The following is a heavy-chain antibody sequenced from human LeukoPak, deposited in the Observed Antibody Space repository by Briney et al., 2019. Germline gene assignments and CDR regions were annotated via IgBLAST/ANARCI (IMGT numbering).Heavy chain of an antibody. CDR1: GYTLTELS. J-gene: IGHJ4*02. D-gene: IGHD3-22*01. Sequence: GASVKVSCKVSGYTLTELSMHWVRQAPGQGLEWMGGITAIFRTTNYAQKFQGRVTITADESMSTVYMELSSLRSEDTAVYYCARHSGYHSTMHLDYWGQGTLVTVSS. CDR2: ITAIFRTT. CDR3: ARHSGYHSTMHLDY. V-gene: IGHV1-69*13.